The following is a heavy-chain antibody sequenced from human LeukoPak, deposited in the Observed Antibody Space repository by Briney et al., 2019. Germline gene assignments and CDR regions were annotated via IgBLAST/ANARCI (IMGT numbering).Heavy chain of an antibody. D-gene: IGHD7-27*01. V-gene: IGHV4-59*01. CDR3: ASSMYMGNFDY. CDR2: IYNNEDI. CDR1: GDSISSYY. J-gene: IGHJ4*02. Sequence: PSETLSLTCAVSGDSISSYYWSWMRQPPGKGLEWLGYIYNNEDISYNPSLKSRVTISLDTSKNQFSLKLRSVTAADTAVYYCASSMYMGNFDYWGQGTLVTVSS.